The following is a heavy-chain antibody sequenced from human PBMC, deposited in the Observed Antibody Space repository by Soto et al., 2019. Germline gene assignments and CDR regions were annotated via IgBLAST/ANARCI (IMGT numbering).Heavy chain of an antibody. CDR1: GGTFSTYA. D-gene: IGHD3-22*01. J-gene: IGHJ4*02. Sequence: GASVKVSCKASGGTFSTYAISWVRQAPGQGLEWMGGIIPIFGTAKYAQKFQGRVTITADESTSTAYMELSSLRSEDTAVYYCARDHIWYYDNSGYPDYWGQGTLVTVSS. CDR3: ARDHIWYYDNSGYPDY. CDR2: IIPIFGTA. V-gene: IGHV1-69*13.